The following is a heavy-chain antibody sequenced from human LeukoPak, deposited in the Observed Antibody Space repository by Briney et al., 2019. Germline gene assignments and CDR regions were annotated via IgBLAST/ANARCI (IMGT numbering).Heavy chain of an antibody. J-gene: IGHJ4*02. V-gene: IGHV3-74*01. CDR2: INSDGSST. D-gene: IGHD3-22*01. CDR1: GFTFSSYW. Sequence: GGSLRLSCAASGFTFSSYWMHWVRQAPGKGLVWVSRINSDGSSTSYADSVKGRFTIPRDNSKNTLYLQMNSLRAEDTAVYYCAKRYDSSGYSFDYWGQGTLVTVSS. CDR3: AKRYDSSGYSFDY.